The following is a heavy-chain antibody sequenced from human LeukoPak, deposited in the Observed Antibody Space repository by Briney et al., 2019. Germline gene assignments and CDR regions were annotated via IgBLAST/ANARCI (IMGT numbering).Heavy chain of an antibody. J-gene: IGHJ4*02. D-gene: IGHD6-13*01. V-gene: IGHV1-2*02. CDR3: ASLPLPGIAAAARDY. CDR1: GYTFTGYY. Sequence: ASVKVSCKASGYTFTGYYMHWVQQAPGQGLEWMGWINPNSGGTNYAQKFQGRVTMTRDTSISTAYMELSRLRSDDTAVYYCASLPLPGIAAAARDYWGQGTLVTVSS. CDR2: INPNSGGT.